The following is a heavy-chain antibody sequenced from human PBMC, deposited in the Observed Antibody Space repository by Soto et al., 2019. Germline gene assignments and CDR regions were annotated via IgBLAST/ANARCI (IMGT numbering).Heavy chain of an antibody. J-gene: IGHJ5*02. CDR2: ISSSSSYI. Sequence: EVQLVESGGGLVKPGGSLRLSCAASGFTFSSYSMNWVRQAPGKGLEWVSSISSSSSYIYYADSVKGRFTISRDNAKNSLYLQMNSLRAEDTAVYYCARRWELPNWFDPWGQGTLVTVSS. V-gene: IGHV3-21*01. D-gene: IGHD1-26*01. CDR1: GFTFSSYS. CDR3: ARRWELPNWFDP.